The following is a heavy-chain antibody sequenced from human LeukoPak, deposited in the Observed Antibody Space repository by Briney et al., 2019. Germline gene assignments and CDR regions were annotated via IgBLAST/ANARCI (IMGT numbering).Heavy chain of an antibody. CDR1: GASISSGTYS. V-gene: IGHV4-30-2*01. CDR2: IYHTGST. J-gene: IGHJ5*02. D-gene: IGHD3-10*01. Sequence: SQTLSPTCTVSGASISSGTYSWSWIRQPPGEGLEWIGYIYHTGSTYYNPSLKGRVTTSVDRSKNQFSLNLNFVTAADTALYYCARGDGSGSGRWLDPWGQGTLITVSS. CDR3: ARGDGSGSGRWLDP.